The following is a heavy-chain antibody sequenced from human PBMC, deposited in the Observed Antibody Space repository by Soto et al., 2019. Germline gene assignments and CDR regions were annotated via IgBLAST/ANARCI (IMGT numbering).Heavy chain of an antibody. D-gene: IGHD2-2*01. CDR2: IYSGGSR. J-gene: IGHJ4*02. CDR1: GFSVSRSF. V-gene: IGHV3-66*01. CDR3: AIGEAVTAVES. Sequence: EVQLVESGGTLVQPGGSLRLSCAASGFSVSRSFVNWVRQAPGKGLEWVSVIYSGGSRYYAGSLKDRITISRDTSKNTVYLQMHSLRAEDTALYFCAIGEAVTAVESWGQGTLVTVSS.